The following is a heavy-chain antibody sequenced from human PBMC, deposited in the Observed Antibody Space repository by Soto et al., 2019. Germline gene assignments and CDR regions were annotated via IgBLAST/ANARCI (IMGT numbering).Heavy chain of an antibody. V-gene: IGHV4-34*01. CDR2: IYHGLSI. J-gene: IGHJ4*02. CDR3: ARHGGYYFDY. D-gene: IGHD3-16*01. CDR1: SGSFSGYY. Sequence: PSETLSLTCAVYSGSFSGYYWSWIRQPPGKGLEWIGEIYHGLSIVYNPSLKSRVTMSGDSSKNQFSLKLSSVTAADTAVYYCARHGGYYFDYWGRGTLVTVSS.